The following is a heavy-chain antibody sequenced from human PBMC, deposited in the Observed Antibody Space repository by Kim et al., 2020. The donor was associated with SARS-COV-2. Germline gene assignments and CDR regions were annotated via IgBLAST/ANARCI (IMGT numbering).Heavy chain of an antibody. J-gene: IGHJ4*02. Sequence: SETLSLTCTVSGGSISSSSYYWGWIRQPPGKGLEWIGSIYYSGSTYYNPSLKSRVTISVDTSKNQFSLKLSSVTAADTAVYYCARLGIVVVVAANFYFDYWGQGTLVTVSS. D-gene: IGHD2-15*01. V-gene: IGHV4-39*07. CDR3: ARLGIVVVVAANFYFDY. CDR2: IYYSGST. CDR1: GGSISSSSYY.